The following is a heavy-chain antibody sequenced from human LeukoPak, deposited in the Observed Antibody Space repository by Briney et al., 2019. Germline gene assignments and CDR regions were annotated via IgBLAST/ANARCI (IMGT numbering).Heavy chain of an antibody. CDR2: IFVGSGNT. D-gene: IGHD4-23*01. J-gene: IGHJ6*03. V-gene: IGHV1-58*01. Sequence: SVKVSCKASGFTFTSSAVQWVRQARGQRREWIGWIFVGSGNTNYAQKFQERVTITRDMSTSTAYMELSSLRSEDTAVYYCAAVGTQDGANGDYSYYYMDVWGKGTTVTVSS. CDR1: GFTFTSSA. CDR3: AAVGTQDGANGDYSYYYMDV.